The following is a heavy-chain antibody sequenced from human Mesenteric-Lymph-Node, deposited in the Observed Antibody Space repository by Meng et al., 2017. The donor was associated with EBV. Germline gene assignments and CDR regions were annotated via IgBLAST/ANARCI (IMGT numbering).Heavy chain of an antibody. CDR2: INPQNDFT. CDR1: GYSCTGFY. J-gene: IGHJ4*02. D-gene: IGHD1-26*01. Sequence: HVQLLQTAAEVQRPGASVRVSFKASGYSCTGFYVHWVRQAPGQGLEWMRRINPQNDFTIYAQKFQDRVTTTRDTSISTLYLYLGSLTSDDTSTYYCVRDDHSGRGEPFDYWGQGTLVTVSS. V-gene: IGHV1-2*06. CDR3: VRDDHSGRGEPFDY.